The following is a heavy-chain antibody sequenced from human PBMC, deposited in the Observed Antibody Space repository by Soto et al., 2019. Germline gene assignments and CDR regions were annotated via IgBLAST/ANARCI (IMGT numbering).Heavy chain of an antibody. CDR3: ERDEGRSGPHDY. Sequence: ASVKVSCKASGGTFSSYTISWVRQAPGQGLEWMGRIIPILGIANYAQKFQGRVTITADKSTSTAYMELSSLRSEDTAVYYCERDEGRSGPHDYCGRGTLVTVSS. V-gene: IGHV1-69*04. J-gene: IGHJ4*02. D-gene: IGHD6-25*01. CDR1: GGTFSSYT. CDR2: IIPILGIA.